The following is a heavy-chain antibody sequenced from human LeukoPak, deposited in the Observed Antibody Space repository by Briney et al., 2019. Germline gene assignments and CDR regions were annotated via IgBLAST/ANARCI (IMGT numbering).Heavy chain of an antibody. D-gene: IGHD3-3*01. CDR3: ARCGYDFWSGYLAPHSRARRGGFDY. J-gene: IGHJ4*02. CDR1: GGSFSGYY. V-gene: IGHV4-34*01. Sequence: PSETLSLTCAVYGGSFSGYYWSWIRQPPGKGLEWIGEINHSGSTNYNPSLKSRVTISVDTSKNQFSLKLSSVTAADTAVYYCARCGYDFWSGYLAPHSRARRGGFDYWGQGTLVTVSS. CDR2: INHSGST.